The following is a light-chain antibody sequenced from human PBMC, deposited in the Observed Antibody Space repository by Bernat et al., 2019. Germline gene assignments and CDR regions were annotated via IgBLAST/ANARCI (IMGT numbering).Light chain of an antibody. CDR3: QQSYTVPTYT. CDR2: AAS. J-gene: IGKJ2*01. Sequence: DIQMTQSPSSLSASVGDRVTIACRASQNIITYLNLYQQKPGNAPKLLISAASRLQSGVPSRFSGSGSGTDFTLTIRSLQPEDFATYYCQQSYTVPTYTFGQGTKVEIK. V-gene: IGKV1-39*01. CDR1: QNIITY.